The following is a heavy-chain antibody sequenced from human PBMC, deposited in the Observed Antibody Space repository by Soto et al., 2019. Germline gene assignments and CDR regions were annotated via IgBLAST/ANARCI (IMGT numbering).Heavy chain of an antibody. Sequence: QVQLQQWGAGLLKPSETLSLTCAVYGGSFSGYYWSWIRQPPGKGLERIGEINHSGSTNYNPSLKGRVPISVDSTKSHFALSMSSATSADTAVDYCASAPSRAPIAVAGTRPIYWGKGTLFTVCS. D-gene: IGHD6-19*01. CDR2: INHSGST. V-gene: IGHV4-34*01. J-gene: IGHJ4*02. CDR3: ASAPSRAPIAVAGTRPIY. CDR1: GGSFSGYY.